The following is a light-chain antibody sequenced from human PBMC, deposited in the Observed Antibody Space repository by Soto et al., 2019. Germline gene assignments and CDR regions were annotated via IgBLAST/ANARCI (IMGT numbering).Light chain of an antibody. CDR1: SSDVGGYNY. Sequence: QSVRTQPRSVSGSPGQSVTISCTGSSSDVGGYNYVSRHQQHPGKAPKLIIYELSQRPSGVPARFSGSKSGNTASLTISGLQADDEADYYCCSYAGNSYVFGTGTKVTVL. J-gene: IGLJ1*01. CDR2: ELS. V-gene: IGLV2-11*01. CDR3: CSYAGNSYV.